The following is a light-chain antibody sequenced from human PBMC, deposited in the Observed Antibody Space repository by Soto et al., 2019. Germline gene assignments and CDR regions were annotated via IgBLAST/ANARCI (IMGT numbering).Light chain of an antibody. Sequence: QSALTQPASVSGSPGQSITISCPGTSSDVGGYNYVSWYQQHPGKAPKLMIYEVSNRPSGVSNRFSGSKSGNTASLTISGLQAEDEADYYCSSYTSSSLVVFGGGTKVTVL. V-gene: IGLV2-14*01. CDR3: SSYTSSSLVV. J-gene: IGLJ2*01. CDR1: SSDVGGYNY. CDR2: EVS.